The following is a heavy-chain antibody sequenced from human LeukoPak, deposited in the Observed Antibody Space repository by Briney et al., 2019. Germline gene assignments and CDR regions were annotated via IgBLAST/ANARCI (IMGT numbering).Heavy chain of an antibody. CDR2: INHSGST. V-gene: IGHV4-34*01. Sequence: SETLSLTCAVYGGSFSGYYWSWIRQPPGKGVEWIGEINHSGSTNYNPSLKSRVTISVDTSKNQFSLKLSSVTAADTAVYYCARASSSWSYFDYWGQGTLVTVSS. CDR1: GGSFSGYY. CDR3: ARASSSWSYFDY. J-gene: IGHJ4*02. D-gene: IGHD6-13*01.